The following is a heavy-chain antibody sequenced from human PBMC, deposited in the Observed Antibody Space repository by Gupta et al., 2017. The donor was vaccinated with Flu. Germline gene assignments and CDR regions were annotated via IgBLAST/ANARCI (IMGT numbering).Heavy chain of an antibody. Sequence: QGKGLECISYIRSSGDTTYYTDSVKSRFTISRDNAKNSLYLQMNSLRAEDTAVYYCARTLIPSAILCYFDTWGQGTLVTVSS. J-gene: IGHJ4*02. D-gene: IGHD2-2*01. CDR3: ARTLIPSAILCYFDT. V-gene: IGHV3-11*01. CDR2: IRSSGDTT.